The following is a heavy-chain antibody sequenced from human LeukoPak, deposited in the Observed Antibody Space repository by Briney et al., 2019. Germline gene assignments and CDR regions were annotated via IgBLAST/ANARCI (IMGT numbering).Heavy chain of an antibody. J-gene: IGHJ3*01. D-gene: IGHD3-16*01. CDR2: ISVSSRNVI. CDR3: ARDFGPRLYAFEV. CDR1: GFTFSSYS. V-gene: IGHV3-48*04. Sequence: GGSLRLSCAASGFTFSSYSMNWVRQAPGRGLEWLSYISVSSRNVIDYADSVKGRFTISRDDAKNSLYLQMNSLRAEDTAVYFCARDFGPRLYAFEVWGQGTMITVSS.